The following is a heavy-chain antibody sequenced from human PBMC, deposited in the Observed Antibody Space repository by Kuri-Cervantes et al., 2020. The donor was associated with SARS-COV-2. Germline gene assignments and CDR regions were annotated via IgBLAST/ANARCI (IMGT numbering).Heavy chain of an antibody. D-gene: IGHD1-26*01. J-gene: IGHJ5*02. CDR3: ARLAPIVGARPWFDP. V-gene: IGHV4-38-2*01. CDR1: GYSISSGYY. CDR2: IYHSGST. Sequence: GSLRLSCAVSGYSISSGYYWGWIRQPLGKGLEWIGSIYHSGSTYYNPSLKSRVTISIDTSRNQFSLKLNSVTAADTAVYYCARLAPIVGARPWFDPWGQGTLVTVSS.